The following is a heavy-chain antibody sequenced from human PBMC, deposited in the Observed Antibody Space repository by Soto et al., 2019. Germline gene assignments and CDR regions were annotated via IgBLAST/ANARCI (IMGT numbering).Heavy chain of an antibody. D-gene: IGHD2-15*01. V-gene: IGHV4-59*08. CDR3: ARHDGYCSGGSRSYYSY. J-gene: IGHJ4*02. CDR2: IYYSGST. Sequence: SETLSLTCTVSGGSISSYFWSWIRQPPGKGLEWIGYIYYSGSTDYNPSLKSRVTISVDTSKNQFSLNLNSVTAADTAVYYCARHDGYCSGGSRSYYSYWGPGTLVTVSS. CDR1: GGSISSYF.